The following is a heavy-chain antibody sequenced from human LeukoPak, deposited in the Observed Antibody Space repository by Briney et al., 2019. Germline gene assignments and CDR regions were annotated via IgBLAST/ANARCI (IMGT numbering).Heavy chain of an antibody. CDR2: ISSSGSYI. Sequence: GSLRLSCAASGFTFSSYSMNWVRQAPGKGLEWVSSISSSGSYIYYADSVKGRFTISRDNAKNSLYLQMNSLRAEDTAVYYCARTIAARGDYWGQGTLVTVSS. D-gene: IGHD6-13*01. CDR3: ARTIAARGDY. J-gene: IGHJ4*02. V-gene: IGHV3-21*01. CDR1: GFTFSSYS.